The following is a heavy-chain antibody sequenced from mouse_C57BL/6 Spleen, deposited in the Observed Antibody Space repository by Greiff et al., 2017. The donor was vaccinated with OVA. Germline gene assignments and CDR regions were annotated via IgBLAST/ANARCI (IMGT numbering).Heavy chain of an antibody. J-gene: IGHJ3*01. CDR3: ATGDDGPWFAY. Sequence: QVQLQQPGAELVKPGASVKVSCKASGYTFTSYWMHWVKQRPGQGLEWIGRIHPSDSDTNYNQKFKGKATLTVDKSSSTAYMQLSSLTSEDAAVFYCATGDDGPWFAYWGQGTLVTVSA. V-gene: IGHV1-74*01. CDR1: GYTFTSYW. CDR2: IHPSDSDT. D-gene: IGHD2-3*01.